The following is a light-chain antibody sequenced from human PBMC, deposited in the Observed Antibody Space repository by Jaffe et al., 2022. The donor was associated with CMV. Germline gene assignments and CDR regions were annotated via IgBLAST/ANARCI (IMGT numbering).Light chain of an antibody. CDR2: KAS. J-gene: IGKJ1*01. CDR1: QSGSRW. CDR3: QQFNSRTWT. Sequence: DIQMTQSPSTLSASVGDRVTITCRASQSGSRWVAWYQQKPGKAPKLLIYKASTLETGVPSRFSGSGSGTQFTLTITSLQPDDVATYYCQQFNSRTWTFGPGTKVEIK. V-gene: IGKV1-5*03.